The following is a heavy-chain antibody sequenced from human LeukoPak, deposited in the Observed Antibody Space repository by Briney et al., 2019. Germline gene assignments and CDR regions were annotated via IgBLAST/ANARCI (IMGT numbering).Heavy chain of an antibody. Sequence: SETLSLTCAVSGGSISGYYWSWIRQSPDKGLEWIGYIYYSGSTNYNPSLQSRVTISVDTSKNQFSLKISSLTAADTAVYYCARVVIPYDISPYYDGYMDVWGKGTTVTVSS. CDR1: GGSISGYY. J-gene: IGHJ6*03. D-gene: IGHD3-22*01. V-gene: IGHV4-59*01. CDR3: ARVVIPYDISPYYDGYMDV. CDR2: IYYSGST.